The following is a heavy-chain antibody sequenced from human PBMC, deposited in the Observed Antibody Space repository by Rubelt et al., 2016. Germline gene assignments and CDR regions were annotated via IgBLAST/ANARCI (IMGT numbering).Heavy chain of an antibody. J-gene: IGHJ3*01. CDR2: ISTDGDTL. D-gene: IGHD1-26*01. CDR1: GFTFRDYY. V-gene: IGHV3-11*04. Sequence: QVQLVESGGGLVKRGGSLRLSCAASGFTFRDYYMCWIRQAPGEGLEWVAYISTDGDTLYYADSVEGRFTISRDNARETPFLHINGRGAEDTAIDNCERDAGRYREVDACDFWGQGTMVTVSS. CDR3: ERDAGRYREVDACDF.